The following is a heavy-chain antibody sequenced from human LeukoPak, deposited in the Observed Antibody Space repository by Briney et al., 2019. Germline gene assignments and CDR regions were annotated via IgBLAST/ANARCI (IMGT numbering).Heavy chain of an antibody. CDR1: GFTFTNSA. Sequence: GTSVKVSCKASGFTFTNSAVQWVRQARGQRLEWIAWIVVGSGNTNYAQKFQERVTITRDMSTSTAYMQLSSLTSEDTAVYYCAADSAWIYYYYYMDVWGKGTTVTVSS. CDR2: IVVGSGNT. D-gene: IGHD1-1*01. J-gene: IGHJ6*03. V-gene: IGHV1-58*01. CDR3: AADSAWIYYYYYMDV.